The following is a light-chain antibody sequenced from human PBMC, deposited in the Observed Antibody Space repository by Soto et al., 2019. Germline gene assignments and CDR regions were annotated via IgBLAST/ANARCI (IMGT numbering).Light chain of an antibody. CDR2: GAS. CDR3: QQYNNWPRT. J-gene: IGKJ1*01. Sequence: EIVMTQSPATLSVSHGERATLSCRASQSVSSDLAWYHQKPGQAPRLLIYGASTRAPGLPARFSGSGSGTEFTLTIYRLQSEDFAVYYCQQYNNWPRTFGQGTKVDIK. CDR1: QSVSSD. V-gene: IGKV3-15*01.